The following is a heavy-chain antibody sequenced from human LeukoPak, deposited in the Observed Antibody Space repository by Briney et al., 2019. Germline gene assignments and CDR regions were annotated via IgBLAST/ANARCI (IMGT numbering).Heavy chain of an antibody. J-gene: IGHJ4*02. D-gene: IGHD5-18*01. CDR1: GFTFSSYA. CDR3: ARGEATAVAPGCDY. Sequence: GRSLRLSCAASGFTFSSYAMHWVRQAPGKGLEWVAVISYDGSNKYYADSVKGRFTISRDNARNSLYLQMNSLRDEDTAMYYCARGEATAVAPGCDYWGQGILVTVSS. V-gene: IGHV3-30*04. CDR2: ISYDGSNK.